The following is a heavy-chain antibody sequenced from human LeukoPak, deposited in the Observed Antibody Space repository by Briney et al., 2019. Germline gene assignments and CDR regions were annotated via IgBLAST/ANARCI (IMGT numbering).Heavy chain of an antibody. D-gene: IGHD6-19*01. V-gene: IGHV3-9*01. J-gene: IGHJ4*02. CDR1: GFTFDDYA. CDR3: AKDNRRHYTSGPNPDSLH. CDR2: ISWNSGSI. Sequence: GGSLRLSCAASGFTFDDYAMHWVRQPPGKGLEWVSGISWNSGSIDYADSVKGRFTISRDNAKNSLYVQMNSLRVEDTAFYYCAKDNRRHYTSGPNPDSLHWGQGALVTVSS.